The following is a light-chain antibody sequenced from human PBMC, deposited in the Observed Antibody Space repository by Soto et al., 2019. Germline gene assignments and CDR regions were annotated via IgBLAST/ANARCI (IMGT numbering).Light chain of an antibody. Sequence: EIVLTQSPATLSLSPGERATLSCRASQSVSSNLAWYQQKTGQAPRLLIFDASNRAAGIPPRFSGSGSGTDFTLTISSLEPEDFAIYYCQQRSDWPLTFGGGTKVEIK. J-gene: IGKJ4*01. V-gene: IGKV3-11*01. CDR3: QQRSDWPLT. CDR2: DAS. CDR1: QSVSSN.